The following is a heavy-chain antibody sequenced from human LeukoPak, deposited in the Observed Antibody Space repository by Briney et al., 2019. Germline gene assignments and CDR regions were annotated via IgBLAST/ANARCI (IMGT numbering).Heavy chain of an antibody. CDR3: ARVRGSYYFDY. Sequence: PSETLSLTCTVSGGSISIYYWSWIRQPAGKGLEWIGRISSSGSTNYNPSLKSRVTISVDTSKNQFSLKLSSVTAADTAVYYCARVRGSYYFDYWGQGTLVTVSS. V-gene: IGHV4-4*07. D-gene: IGHD1-26*01. CDR1: GGSISIYY. CDR2: ISSSGST. J-gene: IGHJ4*02.